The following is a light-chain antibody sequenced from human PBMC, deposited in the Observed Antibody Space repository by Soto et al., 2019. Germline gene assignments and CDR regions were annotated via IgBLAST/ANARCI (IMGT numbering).Light chain of an antibody. V-gene: IGLV2-14*01. CDR2: DVS. Sequence: QSVLTQPASVSGSPGQSITISCTGTSSDVGSYNYVSWYQQHPAKAPKLMIYDVSNRPSGVSNRFSGSKSGNTASLTISGLQSEYDADYYCSSYTTSSTRVFGGGTKLTVL. CDR1: SSDVGSYNY. CDR3: SSYTTSSTRV. J-gene: IGLJ3*02.